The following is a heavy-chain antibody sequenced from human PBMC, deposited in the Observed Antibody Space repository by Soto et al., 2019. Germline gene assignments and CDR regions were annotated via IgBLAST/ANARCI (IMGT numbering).Heavy chain of an antibody. CDR2: ISSSGST. J-gene: IGHJ4*02. D-gene: IGHD5-12*01. V-gene: IGHV4-59*08. CDR3: ASGGGWLTHY. CDR1: GDSSSINY. Sequence: SETLSLTCTVSGDSSSINYWNWIRQPPGRGLEWIGYISSSGSTNYNPSLKSRVTISVDTSENQFSLKLTSVTAADTAVYYCASGGGWLTHYWGQGTLVTVSS.